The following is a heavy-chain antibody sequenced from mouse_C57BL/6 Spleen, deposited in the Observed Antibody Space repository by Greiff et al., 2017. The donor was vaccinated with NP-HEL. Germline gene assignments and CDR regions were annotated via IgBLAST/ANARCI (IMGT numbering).Heavy chain of an antibody. J-gene: IGHJ2*01. Sequence: VQLQQSGAELARPGASVKMSCKASGYTFTSYTMHWVKQRPGQGLEWIGYINPSSGYTKYNQKFKDKATLTADKSSSTAYMQLSSLTSEDSAVYYCALKLYFGYWGQGTTLTVAS. CDR2: INPSSGYT. V-gene: IGHV1-4*01. CDR3: ALKLYFGY. CDR1: GYTFTSYT. D-gene: IGHD1-3*01.